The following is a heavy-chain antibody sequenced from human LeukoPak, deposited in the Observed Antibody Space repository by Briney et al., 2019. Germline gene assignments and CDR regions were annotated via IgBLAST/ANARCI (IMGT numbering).Heavy chain of an antibody. D-gene: IGHD3-10*01. CDR2: INPNSGGT. V-gene: IGHV1-2*06. J-gene: IGHJ4*02. Sequence: ASVKVSCKASGYTFTGYYMHWVRQAPGPGLERMGRINPNSGGTNYAQKFQGRVTMTRDTSISTAYMELSRLRSDDTAVYYCAKNYGSGSQYYFDYWGQGTLVTVSS. CDR1: GYTFTGYY. CDR3: AKNYGSGSQYYFDY.